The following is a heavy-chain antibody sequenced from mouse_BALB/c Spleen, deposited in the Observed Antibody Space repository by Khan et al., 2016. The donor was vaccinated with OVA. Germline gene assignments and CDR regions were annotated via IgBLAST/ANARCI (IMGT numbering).Heavy chain of an antibody. CDR3: ARRGYDYGRGALFAY. D-gene: IGHD2-4*01. J-gene: IGHJ3*01. CDR1: GFSLSNYS. Sequence: QVQLKQSGPGLVQPSQSLSITCTVSGFSLSNYSVHWVRQSPEKGLEWLGVIWSAGSTDYNAAFISRLTISKDNSRSQVFFKMNSLQPNDTAIYYGARRGYDYGRGALFAYWGQGTLVTVSA. V-gene: IGHV2-2*02. CDR2: IWSAGST.